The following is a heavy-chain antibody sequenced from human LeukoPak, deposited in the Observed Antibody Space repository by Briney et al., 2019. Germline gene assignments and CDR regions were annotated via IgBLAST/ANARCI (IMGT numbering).Heavy chain of an antibody. Sequence: SETLSLTCNVSGCTISSYYWSWIRQPPGKGLEWIGCVFYSGSTNYNPSLKSRVTISLDTSNNQFSLKVSSVTAADTAMYYCARSLRLWDAFDIWGQGTTVTVSS. J-gene: IGHJ3*02. CDR2: VFYSGST. V-gene: IGHV4-59*01. CDR3: ARSLRLWDAFDI. CDR1: GCTISSYY. D-gene: IGHD5-18*01.